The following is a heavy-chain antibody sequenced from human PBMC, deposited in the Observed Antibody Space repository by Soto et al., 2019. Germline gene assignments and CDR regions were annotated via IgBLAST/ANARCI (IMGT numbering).Heavy chain of an antibody. D-gene: IGHD1-20*01. Sequence: GGSLRLSCAASGFTFSSYSMNWVRQAPGKGLECVSFISCISIYIYYADSVKGRFTISRDNAKNSLYLHMNSLRAEDTAVYYCARGITGTTCVYWGQGTLVTVSS. V-gene: IGHV3-21*01. CDR1: GFTFSSYS. CDR3: ARGITGTTCVY. J-gene: IGHJ4*02. CDR2: ISCISIYI.